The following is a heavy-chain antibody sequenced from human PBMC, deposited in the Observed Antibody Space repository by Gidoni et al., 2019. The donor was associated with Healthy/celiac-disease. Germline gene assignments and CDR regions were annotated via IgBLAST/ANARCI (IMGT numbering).Heavy chain of an antibody. D-gene: IGHD3-10*01. Sequence: VKPSETLSLTCTVSGGSISSYYWSWIRQPPGKGLEWIGYIYYSGSTNYNPSLKSRVTISVDTPKNQFSLKLSSVTAADTAVYYCARAIHSSMVRGVDFDYWGQGTLVTVSS. CDR2: IYYSGST. CDR3: ARAIHSSMVRGVDFDY. J-gene: IGHJ4*02. V-gene: IGHV4-59*01. CDR1: GGSISSYY.